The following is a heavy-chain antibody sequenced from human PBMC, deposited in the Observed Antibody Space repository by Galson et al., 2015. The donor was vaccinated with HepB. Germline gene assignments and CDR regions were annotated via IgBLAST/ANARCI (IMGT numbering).Heavy chain of an antibody. V-gene: IGHV4-39*01. CDR3: ARRAYSSGPQGYWFDP. CDR2: IYYSGST. D-gene: IGHD6-19*01. J-gene: IGHJ5*02. CDR1: GGSISSSSYY. Sequence: SETLSLTCTVSGGSISSSSYYWGWIRQPPGRGLEWIGSIYYSGSTYYNPSLKSRVTISVDTSKNQFSLKLSSVTAADTAVYYCARRAYSSGPQGYWFDPWGQGTLVTVSS.